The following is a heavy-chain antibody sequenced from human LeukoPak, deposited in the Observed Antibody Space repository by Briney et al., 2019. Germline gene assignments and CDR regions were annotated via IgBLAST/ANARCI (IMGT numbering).Heavy chain of an antibody. CDR3: ARAPRCNTDSCNSWFDP. CDR1: GNSFNTYG. Sequence: GASVKVSCKTSGNSFNTYGITWVRQAPGLGLEWKGWINVNKKYAQKFQGRVTMTTDTSTSTAYMELRSLRSDDTAVYYCARAPRCNTDSCNSWFDPWGQGTLVTVSS. D-gene: IGHD2/OR15-2a*01. V-gene: IGHV1-18*01. J-gene: IGHJ5*02. CDR2: INVNK.